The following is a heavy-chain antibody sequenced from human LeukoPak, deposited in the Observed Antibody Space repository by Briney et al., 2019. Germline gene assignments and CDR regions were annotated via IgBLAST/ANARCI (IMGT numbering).Heavy chain of an antibody. V-gene: IGHV3-11*05. D-gene: IGHD3-22*01. CDR3: ARGDTYYYDSSGYGPFDY. CDR1: GFTFSDYY. CDR2: LSSSSTYT. Sequence: GGSLRLSCAASGFTFSDYYMSWMRQAPGKGLECVSYLSSSSTYTNYADYVKGRFTISRDNAKNSLYMQMNSLRAEDTAVYYCARGDTYYYDSSGYGPFDYRGQGTLVTVSS. J-gene: IGHJ4*02.